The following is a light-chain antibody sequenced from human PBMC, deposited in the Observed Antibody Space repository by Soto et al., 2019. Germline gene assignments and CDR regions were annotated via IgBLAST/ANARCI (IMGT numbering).Light chain of an antibody. CDR3: QQYNNWPRAT. CDR1: QSISSN. V-gene: IGKV3-15*01. CDR2: RTS. J-gene: IGKJ4*01. Sequence: EIVMTQSPATLSVSPGERATLSCRARQSISSNLAGYQQKPGQAPRLLMFRTSSRATGFPARFSGSGSGTEFNLTISSLQSEDFGVYYCQQYNNWPRATFGGGTKVDIK.